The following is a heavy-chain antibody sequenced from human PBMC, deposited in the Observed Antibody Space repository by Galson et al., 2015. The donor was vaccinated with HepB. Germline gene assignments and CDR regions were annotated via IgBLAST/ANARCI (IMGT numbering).Heavy chain of an antibody. Sequence: TLSLTCTVSGGSISSGGYYWSWIRQHPGKGLEWIGYIYHSGSTYYNPSLKSRLTISVDTSKSQFSLKLSSVTAADTAVYYCARQGSSTDAFDIWGQGTMVTVSS. V-gene: IGHV4-31*03. CDR2: IYHSGST. J-gene: IGHJ3*02. CDR3: ARQGSSTDAFDI. CDR1: GGSISSGGYY. D-gene: IGHD2-2*01.